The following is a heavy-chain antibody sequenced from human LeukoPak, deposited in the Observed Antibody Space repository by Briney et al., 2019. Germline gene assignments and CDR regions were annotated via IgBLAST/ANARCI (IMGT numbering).Heavy chain of an antibody. D-gene: IGHD3-22*01. Sequence: SETLSLTCNVSGVSIRSYYWSWIRQPAGGGLEWIGRIYISGNTNYNPSLKSRVTMSLDTSKNQFSLNLNSVTAADTAVYYCAITMSFSPQYYFDYWGQGTLVPVSS. CDR3: AITMSFSPQYYFDY. J-gene: IGHJ4*02. CDR2: IYISGNT. CDR1: GVSIRSYY. V-gene: IGHV4-4*07.